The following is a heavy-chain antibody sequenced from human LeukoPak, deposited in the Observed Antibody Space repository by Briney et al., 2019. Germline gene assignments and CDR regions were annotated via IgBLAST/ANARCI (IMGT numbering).Heavy chain of an antibody. CDR3: ARSGWFGEASML. J-gene: IGHJ4*02. D-gene: IGHD3-10*01. V-gene: IGHV4-34*01. CDR2: TYYSGST. Sequence: SETLSLTCAVYGGSFSGYYWSWIRQPPGKGLEWIGSTYYSGSTYYNPSLKSRVTISVDTSKNQFSLKLNSVTAADTAVYYCARSGWFGEASMLWGQGTLVTVSS. CDR1: GGSFSGYY.